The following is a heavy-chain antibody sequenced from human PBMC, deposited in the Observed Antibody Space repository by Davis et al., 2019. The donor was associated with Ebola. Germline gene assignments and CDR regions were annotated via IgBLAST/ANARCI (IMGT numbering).Heavy chain of an antibody. CDR3: ARGSYDFWSGYYPIYYYYGMDV. CDR2: INPSGGST. D-gene: IGHD3-3*01. V-gene: IGHV1-46*01. Sequence: ASVKVSCKASGYTFTSYYMHWVRQAPGQGLEWMGIINPSGGSTSYAQKFQGRVTMTRDTSTSTVYMELSSLRDDDTAVYYCARGSYDFWSGYYPIYYYYGMDVWGQGTTVTVSS. CDR1: GYTFTSYY. J-gene: IGHJ6*02.